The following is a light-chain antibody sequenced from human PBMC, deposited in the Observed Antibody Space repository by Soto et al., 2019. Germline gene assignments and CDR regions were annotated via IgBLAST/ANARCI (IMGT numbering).Light chain of an antibody. CDR1: ASDIGAFNY. V-gene: IGLV2-11*01. CDR2: DVN. Sequence: QSALTQPRSLSGSPGQSVTISCTGTASDIGAFNYVSWYQQHPDKATKLMIYDVNTKPSGAPHHFSASKSAHTAPLTISGLQAEYEADYYCSSYEDNSSLNVLFGGGTKLTVL. J-gene: IGLJ2*01. CDR3: SSYEDNSSLNVL.